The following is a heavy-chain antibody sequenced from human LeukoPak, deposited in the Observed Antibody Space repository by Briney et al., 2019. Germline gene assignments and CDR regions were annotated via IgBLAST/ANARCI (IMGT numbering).Heavy chain of an antibody. CDR1: GFTFSRSW. D-gene: IGHD4-23*01. CDR3: SGGHYFDY. J-gene: IGHJ4*02. Sequence: GGSLRLSCAASGFTFSRSWMTWVRQAPGKGLEWVANIKQDGSEKYYVDSVKGRCTISRDNAKNSLYLHMNSLRAEDTAVYYCSGGHYFDYWGQGTLVTVSS. CDR2: IKQDGSEK. V-gene: IGHV3-7*01.